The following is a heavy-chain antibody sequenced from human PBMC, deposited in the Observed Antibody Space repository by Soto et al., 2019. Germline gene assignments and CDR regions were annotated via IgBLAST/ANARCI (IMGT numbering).Heavy chain of an antibody. D-gene: IGHD2-15*01. CDR2: INHTGST. CDR1: GGSFSGYY. J-gene: IGHJ5*02. CDR3: ASLYCSGGSCSTNWFDP. V-gene: IGHV4-34*01. Sequence: SETLSLTCAVYGGSFSGYYWSWIRQPPGKGLDWIGEINHTGSTNYNPSLKSRVTVSVDTSKNQFSLKLSSVTAADTAVYYCASLYCSGGSCSTNWFDPWGQGTLVTVSS.